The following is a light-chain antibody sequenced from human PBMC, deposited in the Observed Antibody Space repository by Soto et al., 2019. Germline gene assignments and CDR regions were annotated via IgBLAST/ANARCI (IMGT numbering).Light chain of an antibody. Sequence: SYELTQPPSGSVAPGKTARITCGGNNIGSKSVHWYQQKPGQAPVLVIYYDSDRPSGIPERFSGSNSGNTATLTISSVEAGDEGDYYCKVWDSSSDNYVFGTGNKLTVL. CDR2: YDS. J-gene: IGLJ1*01. CDR1: NIGSKS. CDR3: KVWDSSSDNYV. V-gene: IGLV3-21*04.